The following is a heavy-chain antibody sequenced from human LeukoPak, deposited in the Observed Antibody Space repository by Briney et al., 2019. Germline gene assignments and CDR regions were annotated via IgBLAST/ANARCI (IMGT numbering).Heavy chain of an antibody. CDR1: GGSISSYY. CDR3: ARDNSPKYSSGWYDYGY. Sequence: SETLSLTCTVSGGSISSYYWSWIRQPAGKGLEWIGRIYTSGSTNYNPSLKSRVTMSVDTSKNQFSLKLSSVTAADTAVYYCARDNSPKYSSGWYDYGYWGQGTLVTVSS. V-gene: IGHV4-4*07. J-gene: IGHJ4*02. D-gene: IGHD6-19*01. CDR2: IYTSGST.